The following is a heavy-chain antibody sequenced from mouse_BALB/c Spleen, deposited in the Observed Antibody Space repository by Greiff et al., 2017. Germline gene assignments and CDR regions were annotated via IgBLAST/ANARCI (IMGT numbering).Heavy chain of an antibody. CDR3: ARGALHFDY. J-gene: IGHJ2*01. V-gene: IGHV5-17*02. CDR1: GFTFSSFG. Sequence: EVKLVESGGGLVQPGGSRKLSCAASGFTFSSFGMHWVRQAPEKGLEWVAYISSGSSTIYYADTVKGRFTISRDNPKNTLFLQMTSLRSEDTAMYYCARGALHFDYWGQGTTLTVSS. CDR2: ISSGSSTI.